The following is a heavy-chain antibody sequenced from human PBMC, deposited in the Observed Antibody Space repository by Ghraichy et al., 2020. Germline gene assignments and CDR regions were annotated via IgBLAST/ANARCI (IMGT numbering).Heavy chain of an antibody. CDR3: ARSPNYGWFDP. D-gene: IGHD3-10*01. J-gene: IGHJ5*02. CDR1: GGSISSYY. V-gene: IGHV4-59*01. Sequence: SETLSLTCTVSGGSISSYYWSWIRQPPGKGLEWIGYIYNSGSTNYNSGSTNYNPSLKSRVTISVDTSKKQFSLKLSSVTAADTALYYCARSPNYGWFDPCCQGTLLTVPS. CDR2: IYNSGSTNYNSGST.